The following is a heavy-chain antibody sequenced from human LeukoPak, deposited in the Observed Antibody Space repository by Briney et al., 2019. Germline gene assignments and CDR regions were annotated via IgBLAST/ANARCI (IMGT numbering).Heavy chain of an antibody. CDR3: ARGNPPRSGTGEYYYGMDV. Sequence: PSETLSLTCAVYGGSFSGYYWSWIRQPPGKGLEWIGEVNHSGSTNYNPSLKSRVTISVDTSKNQFSLKLSSVTAADTAVYYCARGNPPRSGTGEYYYGMDVWGQGTTVTVSS. D-gene: IGHD1-1*01. V-gene: IGHV4-34*01. CDR2: VNHSGST. J-gene: IGHJ6*02. CDR1: GGSFSGYY.